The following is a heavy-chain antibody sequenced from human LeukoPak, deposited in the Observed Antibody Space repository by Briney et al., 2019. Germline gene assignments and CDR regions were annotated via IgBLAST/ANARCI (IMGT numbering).Heavy chain of an antibody. D-gene: IGHD4-23*01. Sequence: QPGGSLRLSCAASGFTFSSYWMHWVRQAPGKGLEYVSAISSNGGSTYYANSVKGRFTISRDNSKNTLYLQMGSLRAEDMAVCYCAREAGPRGYGGNPFLFDYWGQGTLVTVSS. V-gene: IGHV3-64*01. CDR2: ISSNGGST. CDR1: GFTFSSYW. J-gene: IGHJ4*02. CDR3: AREAGPRGYGGNPFLFDY.